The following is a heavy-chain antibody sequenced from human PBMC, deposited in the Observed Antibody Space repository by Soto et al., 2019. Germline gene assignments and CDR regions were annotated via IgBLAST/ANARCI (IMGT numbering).Heavy chain of an antibody. Sequence: QLVESGGGLVKPGGSLRLSCVASGFPFSSFSLNWIRTAPGQGLEWVSSIGRVSTYIYYAHSVRGRFTDSRDNAKNSVYLPMDGLTAEDSGIYYCARVTAGSGSYQIDLWGQGTLVTVSS. D-gene: IGHD3-10*01. J-gene: IGHJ4*02. CDR3: ARVTAGSGSYQIDL. V-gene: IGHV3-21*02. CDR2: IGRVSTYI. CDR1: GFPFSSFS.